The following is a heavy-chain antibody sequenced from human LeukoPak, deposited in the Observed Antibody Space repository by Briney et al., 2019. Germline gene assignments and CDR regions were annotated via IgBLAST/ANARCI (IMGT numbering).Heavy chain of an antibody. CDR2: IYYSGST. V-gene: IGHV4-59*01. D-gene: IGHD3/OR15-3a*01. CDR1: GGSISSYY. Sequence: PSETLSLTCTVSGGSISSYYWSWIRQPPGKGLEWIGYIYYSGSTNYNPSLKSRVIISVDTSKNQFSLKLSSVTAADTAVYYCARALRRTEFDYWGQGTLVTVSS. J-gene: IGHJ4*02. CDR3: ARALRRTEFDY.